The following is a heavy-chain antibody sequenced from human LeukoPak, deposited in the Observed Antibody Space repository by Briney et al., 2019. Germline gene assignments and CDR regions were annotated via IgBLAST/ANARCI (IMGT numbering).Heavy chain of an antibody. CDR2: IRYDGSNK. Sequence: PGGTLRLSCAASGFTFSSYGMHWVRQAPGKGLEWVAFIRYDGSNKYYADSIKVRFTISRDNPKNTLYLQMNSLRAEDTTMYYCAKDQVGATSPFDMWGQGTMVTVSS. D-gene: IGHD1-26*01. CDR3: AKDQVGATSPFDM. V-gene: IGHV3-30*02. CDR1: GFTFSSYG. J-gene: IGHJ3*02.